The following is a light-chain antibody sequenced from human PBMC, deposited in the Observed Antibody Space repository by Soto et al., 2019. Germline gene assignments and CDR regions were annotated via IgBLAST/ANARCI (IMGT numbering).Light chain of an antibody. V-gene: IGKV1-39*01. CDR2: RAS. J-gene: IGKJ1*01. CDR3: HQTFLSPPT. Sequence: DIQMTQSPSSLSASVGDRVTITCRASQTVGDHLNWYQQKPGTAPKLLFSRASRLQSGVPSRFTGSGVATDLTLTISSLQPEDFATYYCHQTFLSPPTFGQGTKVEIK. CDR1: QTVGDH.